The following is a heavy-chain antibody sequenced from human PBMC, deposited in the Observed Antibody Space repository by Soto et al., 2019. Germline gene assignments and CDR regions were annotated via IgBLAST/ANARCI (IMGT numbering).Heavy chain of an antibody. CDR1: GFTLSNFW. D-gene: IGHD1-26*01. Sequence: EVQLVESGGGLVQPGGSLRLSCAASGFTLSNFWMSWVRQAPGKGLEWVASIKEDGSEKTYVDSVKGRFTSSRDNAQNSLYLQMNRLRVDDAAVYYCASYRTLGCWGQGTAVIVSS. CDR2: IKEDGSEK. J-gene: IGHJ4*02. CDR3: ASYRTLGC. V-gene: IGHV3-7*01.